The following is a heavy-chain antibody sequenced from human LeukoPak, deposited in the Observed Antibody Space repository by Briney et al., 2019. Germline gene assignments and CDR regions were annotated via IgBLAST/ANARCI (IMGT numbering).Heavy chain of an antibody. CDR3: ARGTYGSGSYFAFDI. V-gene: IGHV3-66*01. J-gene: IGHJ3*02. D-gene: IGHD3-10*01. CDR1: GFTVSSNY. Sequence: GGSLRLSCAASGFTVSSNYMSWVRQAPGKGLEWVSVIYSGGSTYYADSVKGRFTISRDNSKNTLYLQMNSLRAEDTAVYYCARGTYGSGSYFAFDIWGQGTMVTVSS. CDR2: IYSGGST.